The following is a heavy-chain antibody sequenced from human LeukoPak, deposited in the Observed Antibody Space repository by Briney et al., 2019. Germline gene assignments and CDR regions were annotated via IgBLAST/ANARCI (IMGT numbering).Heavy chain of an antibody. V-gene: IGHV3-21*01. D-gene: IGHD3-10*01. J-gene: IGHJ4*02. CDR2: ISSSSRYI. CDR1: GFTFDSYS. Sequence: GGSLRLSCAASGFTFDSYSVNWVRQAPGEGLEWVPPISSSSRYIYYADSVKGQFTRYRDNAKNSLYLQMNSLGAEDTAVYYCAREGGELWFKYWGQGTLVTVSS. CDR3: AREGGELWFKY.